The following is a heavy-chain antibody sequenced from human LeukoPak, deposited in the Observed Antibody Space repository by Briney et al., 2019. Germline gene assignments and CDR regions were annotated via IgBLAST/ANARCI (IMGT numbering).Heavy chain of an antibody. J-gene: IGHJ4*02. Sequence: GGSLRLSCAASGFTFSSYGMNWVRQAPGKGLEWVSYISSSSSTIYYADSVKGRFTISRDNAKNSLYLQMNSLRAEDTAVYYCARDLQSLGGAASGFDYWGQGTLVTVSS. D-gene: IGHD4-11*01. V-gene: IGHV3-48*01. CDR3: ARDLQSLGGAASGFDY. CDR2: ISSSSSTI. CDR1: GFTFSSYG.